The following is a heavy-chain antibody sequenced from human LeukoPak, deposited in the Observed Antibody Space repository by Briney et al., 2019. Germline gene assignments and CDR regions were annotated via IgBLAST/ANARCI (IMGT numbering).Heavy chain of an antibody. CDR1: EFTVSSNY. Sequence: GGSLRLFCAASEFTVSSNYMNWVRQAPGKGLEWVSVIYSGGSTYYADSVKGRFTISRDNSKNTLYLQMNSLRAEDTAVYYCAGGARRQQPFDYWGQGTLVTVYS. J-gene: IGHJ4*02. V-gene: IGHV3-66*01. CDR2: IYSGGST. D-gene: IGHD6-13*01. CDR3: AGGARRQQPFDY.